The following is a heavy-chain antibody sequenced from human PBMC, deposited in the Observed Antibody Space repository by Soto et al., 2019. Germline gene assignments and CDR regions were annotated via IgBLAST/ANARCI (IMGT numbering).Heavy chain of an antibody. CDR3: ARRGYSYQNYFDY. D-gene: IGHD5-18*01. V-gene: IGHV1-69*13. CDR2: IIPIFGTA. Sequence: AASVKVSCKASGGTFSSYAISWVRQAPGQGLEWMGGIIPIFGTANYAQKFQGRVTITADESTSTAYMELSSLRSEDTAVYYCARRGYSYQNYFDYWGQGTLVTVSS. J-gene: IGHJ4*02. CDR1: GGTFSSYA.